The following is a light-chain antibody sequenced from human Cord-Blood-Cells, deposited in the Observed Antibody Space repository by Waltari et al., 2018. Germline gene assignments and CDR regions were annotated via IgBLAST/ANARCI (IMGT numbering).Light chain of an antibody. V-gene: IGLV3-25*03. CDR1: ALPKQY. Sequence: SYELTQPPSVSVSPGQTARITCSGDALPKQYAYWYQQKPGQAPGLVIYKDSERPSGIPGRFSGASSGTTVTLTISGVQAEDEADYYCQSADSSGTYYVVFGGGTKLTVL. CDR2: KDS. CDR3: QSADSSGTYYVV. J-gene: IGLJ2*01.